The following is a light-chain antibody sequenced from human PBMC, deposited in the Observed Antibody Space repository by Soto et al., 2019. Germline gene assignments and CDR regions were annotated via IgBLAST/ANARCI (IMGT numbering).Light chain of an antibody. V-gene: IGKV3-20*01. CDR1: QSVSSSY. Sequence: EIVLTQSPGTLSFSPGERATLSCRASQSVSSSYLAWYQQKPGQAPRLLIYGASSRATGIPDRFSGSGSGTDFILTISRLEHEDLAVYYCQQYGSSPPYTFGQGNKLEIK. CDR2: GAS. CDR3: QQYGSSPPYT. J-gene: IGKJ2*01.